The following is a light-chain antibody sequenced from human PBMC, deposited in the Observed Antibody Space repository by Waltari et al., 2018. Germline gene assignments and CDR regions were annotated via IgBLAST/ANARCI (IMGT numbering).Light chain of an antibody. CDR1: QRVSRS. Sequence: IVLTQSPGTLSLSPGERATLACRASQRVSRSLAWYQQKPGQAPKLLIYGASTRATGIPGRFSGSGSGTDFSLTISSLEPEDFAIYFCQHYVRLPATFGQGTKVEIK. CDR3: QHYVRLPAT. J-gene: IGKJ1*01. CDR2: GAS. V-gene: IGKV3-20*01.